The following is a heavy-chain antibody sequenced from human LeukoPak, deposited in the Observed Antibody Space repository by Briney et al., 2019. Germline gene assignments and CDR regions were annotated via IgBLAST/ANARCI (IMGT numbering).Heavy chain of an antibody. D-gene: IGHD3-22*01. Sequence: ASVKVSCKVSGYTLTELSMHWVRQAPGKGLEWMGGFDPEDGETIYAQKFQGRVTMTEDTSTDTAYMELSSLRSEDTAVYFCAKRGVVIRVILVGFRKEAYYFDSWGQGALVTVSS. V-gene: IGHV1-24*01. CDR1: GYTLTELS. J-gene: IGHJ4*02. CDR2: FDPEDGET. CDR3: AKRGVVIRVILVGFRKEAYYFDS.